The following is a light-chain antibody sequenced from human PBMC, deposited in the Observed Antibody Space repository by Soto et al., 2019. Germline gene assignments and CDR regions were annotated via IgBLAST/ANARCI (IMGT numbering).Light chain of an antibody. CDR1: LSVVRNS. CDR3: QQYASSQWT. J-gene: IGKJ1*01. V-gene: IGKV3-20*01. Sequence: EIVLTQSPGTLSLSPGERATLSCRASLSVVRNSLAWYQQKPCQAPRLLIYDASSRATGIPDRFSGSGSGTSFTLTISRLEPEDFAVYYCQQYASSQWTFGQGTKVEMK. CDR2: DAS.